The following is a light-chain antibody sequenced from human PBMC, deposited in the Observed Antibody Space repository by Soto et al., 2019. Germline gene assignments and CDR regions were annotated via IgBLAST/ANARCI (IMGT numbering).Light chain of an antibody. V-gene: IGKV3-15*01. J-gene: IGKJ3*01. CDR2: GAS. CDR3: QQYHSIPFT. Sequence: EIVMTQSPATLSVSPGERVTFSCRASQSVSSNLAWYQQKPGQAPRLLIYGASTRATAIPARFSGSGSGTEFTLTISSLQSEDFAVYYCQQYHSIPFTFGPGTKVDIK. CDR1: QSVSSN.